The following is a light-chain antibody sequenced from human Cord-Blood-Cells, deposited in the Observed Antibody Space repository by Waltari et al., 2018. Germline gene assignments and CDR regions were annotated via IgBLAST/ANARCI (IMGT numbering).Light chain of an antibody. J-gene: IGLJ1*01. CDR1: SSDVGSYNL. CDR3: CSYAGSSTFV. V-gene: IGLV2-23*02. CDR2: EVS. Sequence: QSALTQPASVSGSPGQSITISCTGTSSDVGSYNLVSWYQQHPGKAPKLMIYEVSKRPSEVSNRFSGSKSGNTASLTISGLQAEDEADYYCCSYAGSSTFVFGTGTKVTVL.